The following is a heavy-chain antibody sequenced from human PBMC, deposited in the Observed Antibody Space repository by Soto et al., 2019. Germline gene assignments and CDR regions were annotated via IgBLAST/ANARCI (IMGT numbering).Heavy chain of an antibody. CDR1: GGSISSGGYY. J-gene: IGHJ6*02. D-gene: IGHD3-10*01. CDR3: ARDSGGSGSYWGYYGMDV. CDR2: IYNSGST. V-gene: IGHV4-31*03. Sequence: QVQLQESGPGLVKPSQTLSLTCTVSGGSISSGGYYWSWIRQHPGKGLEWIGYIYNSGSTYYNPSLKSRVXXXVXPSKKQFALRLSSVTAADTAVYYCARDSGGSGSYWGYYGMDVWGQGTTVTVSS.